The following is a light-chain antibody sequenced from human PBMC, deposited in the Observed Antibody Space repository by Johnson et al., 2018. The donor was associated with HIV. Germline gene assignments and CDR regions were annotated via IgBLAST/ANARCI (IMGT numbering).Light chain of an antibody. CDR3: GTWDSSLSAGGYG. CDR1: SSNIGNNY. J-gene: IGLJ1*01. V-gene: IGLV1-51*01. Sequence: QSILTQPPSVSAAPGQKVTISCSGSSSNIGNNYVSWYQQLPGTAPKLLIYDNNKRPSGIPDRFSGSKSGTSATLAITGLQTGAEADYYCGTWDSSLSAGGYGVGTGTKGTCL. CDR2: DNN.